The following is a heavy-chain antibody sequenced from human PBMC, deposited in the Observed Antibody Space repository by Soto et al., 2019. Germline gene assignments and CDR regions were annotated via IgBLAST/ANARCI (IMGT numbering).Heavy chain of an antibody. V-gene: IGHV3-53*02. CDR3: ESHRFGDSVGFDYGLDV. CDR2: VYSGDHTDNK. J-gene: IGHJ6*02. CDR1: GFTITNNY. D-gene: IGHD3-10*01. Sequence: EVQLVETGGGLIQPGGSLRLSCAASGFTITNNYMSWVRQAPGKGLEWVSDVYSGDHTDNKHYVDSVKGRFTISRDNTNTMLYLQVSLLGAEDTVYYYCESHRFGDSVGFDYGLDVLGQGFAVTVSS.